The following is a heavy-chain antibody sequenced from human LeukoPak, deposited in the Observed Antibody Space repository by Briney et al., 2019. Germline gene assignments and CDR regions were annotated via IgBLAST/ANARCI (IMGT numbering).Heavy chain of an antibody. CDR3: ARVDIVVATCYYLDV. CDR2: ISGSGGST. V-gene: IGHV3-23*01. CDR1: GFTFSSYA. J-gene: IGHJ6*03. D-gene: IGHD2-2*03. Sequence: PGGSLRLSCAASGFTFSSYAMSWVRQAPGKGLEWVSAISGSGGSTYYADSVKGRFTISRDNAKNSLYLQMNSLRAEDTAVYYCARVDIVVATCYYLDVWGKGTTVTVSS.